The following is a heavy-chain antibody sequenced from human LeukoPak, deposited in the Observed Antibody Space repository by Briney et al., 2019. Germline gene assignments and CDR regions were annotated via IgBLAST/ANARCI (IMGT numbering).Heavy chain of an antibody. CDR2: ISGGSSYI. D-gene: IGHD1-1*01. CDR3: ARPQQGYYAMDV. V-gene: IGHV3-21*01. J-gene: IGHJ6*02. Sequence: GGSLRLSCAASGFTFSSDSMNWVRQAPGQGLEWVSSISGGSSYIYYADSVKGRFTISRDNAKNSLCLQMHSLRVVDTAVYYCARPQQGYYAMDVWGRGTTVTVSS. CDR1: GFTFSSDS.